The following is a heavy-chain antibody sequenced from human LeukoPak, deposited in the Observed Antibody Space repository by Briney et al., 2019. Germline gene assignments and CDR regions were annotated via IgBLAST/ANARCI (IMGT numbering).Heavy chain of an antibody. CDR1: GDSVSFSY. V-gene: IGHV4-59*08. J-gene: IGHJ4*02. CDR3: ARQIYDSSGYQSLYFDY. D-gene: IGHD3-22*01. CDR2: IYYSGST. Sequence: PSETLSLTCAVSGDSVSFSYWSWIRQPPGKGLEWIGYIYYSGSTNYNPSLKSRVTISVDTSKNQFSLKLSSVTAADTAVYYCARQIYDSSGYQSLYFDYWGQGTLVTVSS.